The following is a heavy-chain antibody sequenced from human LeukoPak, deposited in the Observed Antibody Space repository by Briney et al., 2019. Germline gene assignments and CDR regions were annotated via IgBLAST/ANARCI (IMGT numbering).Heavy chain of an antibody. CDR2: IKHDGGEK. CDR3: ARDRRILGAAGTALDS. CDR1: GFSFNYFW. Sequence: GGSLRLSCAASGFSFNYFWMTWVRQAPGKGLEWVANIKHDGGEKYYVGSVKGRFTISRDNANNSIYLQMNSLRAEDGAIYYCARDRRILGAAGTALDSWGQGTLVTVSS. J-gene: IGHJ4*02. D-gene: IGHD6-13*01. V-gene: IGHV3-7*03.